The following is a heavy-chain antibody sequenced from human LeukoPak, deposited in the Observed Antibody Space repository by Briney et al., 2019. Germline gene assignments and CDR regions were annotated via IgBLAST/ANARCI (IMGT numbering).Heavy chain of an antibody. J-gene: IGHJ6*04. CDR2: ISAYNGNT. CDR3: ARIDIVVVPAARYYYYGMDV. D-gene: IGHD2-2*01. CDR1: GYTFTIYG. V-gene: IGHV1-18*04. Sequence: ASVTVSFKASGYTFTIYGISWVRQAPGQGLERMGWISAYNGNTNYSQKLQGRVTMTTDTSTSTAYMELRSLRSDDTAVYYCARIDIVVVPAARYYYYGMDVWGKGTTVTVSS.